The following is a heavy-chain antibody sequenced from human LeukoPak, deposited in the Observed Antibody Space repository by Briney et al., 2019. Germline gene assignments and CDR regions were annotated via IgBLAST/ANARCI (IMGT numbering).Heavy chain of an antibody. CDR3: AKDRYNWNDGDDY. V-gene: IGHV3-23*01. CDR1: GFTFSSYA. CDR2: ISGSGGST. Sequence: GGSLRLTCAASGFTFSSYAMSWVRQAPGKGLEWVSAISGSGGSTYYADSVKGRFTISRDNSKNTLYLQMNSLRAEDTAVYYCAKDRYNWNDGDDYWGQGTLVTVSS. D-gene: IGHD1-1*01. J-gene: IGHJ4*02.